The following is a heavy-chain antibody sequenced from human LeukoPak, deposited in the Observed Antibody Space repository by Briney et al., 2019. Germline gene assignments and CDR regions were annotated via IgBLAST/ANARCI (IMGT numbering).Heavy chain of an antibody. CDR2: INWDGGST. CDR3: ARTKQQLVLDAFDI. D-gene: IGHD6-13*01. Sequence: PGGSLRLSCAASGFTFDDYGMSWVRQAPGKGLEWVSGINWDGGSTGYADPVKGRFTISRDNAKNSLYLQMNSLRAEDTALYYCARTKQQLVLDAFDIWGQGTMVTVSS. V-gene: IGHV3-20*04. J-gene: IGHJ3*02. CDR1: GFTFDDYG.